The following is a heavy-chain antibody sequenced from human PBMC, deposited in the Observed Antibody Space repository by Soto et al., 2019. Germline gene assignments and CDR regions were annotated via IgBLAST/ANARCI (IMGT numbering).Heavy chain of an antibody. CDR2: IIPIFGTA. V-gene: IGHV1-69*12. D-gene: IGHD3-22*01. CDR1: GGTFSSYA. Sequence: QVQLVQSGAEVKKPGSSVKVSCKASGGTFSSYAISWVRQAPGQGLEWMGGIIPIFGTANYAQKFQGRVTITADEATSTAYMELSSLRSEDTAVDYWASSPFYYDSSGYAFDIWGQGTMVTVSS. CDR3: ASSPFYYDSSGYAFDI. J-gene: IGHJ3*02.